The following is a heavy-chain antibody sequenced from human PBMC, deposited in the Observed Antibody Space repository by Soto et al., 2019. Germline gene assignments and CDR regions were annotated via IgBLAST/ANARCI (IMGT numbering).Heavy chain of an antibody. CDR1: GGTFSSYT. J-gene: IGHJ5*02. Sequence: QVQLVQSGAEVKKPGSSVKVSCKASGGTFSSYTISWVRQAPGQGLEWMGRIIPILGIANYAQKFQGRVTITADKSTSKAYMELSRLRSEDTAVYYCARDSEGYCSSTSCYGWFDPWGQGTLVTVSS. CDR3: ARDSEGYCSSTSCYGWFDP. D-gene: IGHD2-2*01. V-gene: IGHV1-69*08. CDR2: IIPILGIA.